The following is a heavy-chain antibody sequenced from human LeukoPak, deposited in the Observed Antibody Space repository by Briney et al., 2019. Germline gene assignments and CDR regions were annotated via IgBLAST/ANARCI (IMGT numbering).Heavy chain of an antibody. CDR3: AKPPSHYYDSSGYYYS. D-gene: IGHD3-22*01. CDR1: GFTFSSYA. Sequence: GGSLRLSCAASGFTFSSYAMSWVRQAPGKGLEWVSAISGSGGSTYYADSVKGRFTISRDNSKNTLYLQMNSLRAEDTAVYYCAKPPSHYYDSSGYYYSWGQGTLVTVSS. CDR2: ISGSGGST. J-gene: IGHJ4*02. V-gene: IGHV3-23*01.